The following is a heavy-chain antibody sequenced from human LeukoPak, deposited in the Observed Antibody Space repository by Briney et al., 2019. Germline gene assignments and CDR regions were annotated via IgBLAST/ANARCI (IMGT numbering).Heavy chain of an antibody. J-gene: IGHJ4*02. Sequence: GASVKVSCMASGYTFTSYGISWVRPAPGQGLAWMGWINAYNGNTNYAQKLQGRVTMTTDTSTSTAYMELRSLRSDDTAVYYCARVRTRVTMIVVVIDYWGQGTLVTVSS. CDR2: INAYNGNT. V-gene: IGHV1-18*01. D-gene: IGHD3-22*01. CDR3: ARVRTRVTMIVVVIDY. CDR1: GYTFTSYG.